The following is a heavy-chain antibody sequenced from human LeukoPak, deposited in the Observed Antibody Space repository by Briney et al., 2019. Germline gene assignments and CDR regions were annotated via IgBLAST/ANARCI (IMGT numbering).Heavy chain of an antibody. CDR3: ASGKYYYVY. V-gene: IGHV4-39*07. CDR1: GGSISSSSYY. J-gene: IGHJ4*02. CDR2: INHSGST. Sequence: PSETLSLTCTVSGGSISSSSYYWGWIRQPPGKGLEWIGEINHSGSTNYNPSLKSRVTISVDTSKNQFSLKLSSVTAADTAVYYCASGKYYYVYWGQGTLVTVSS. D-gene: IGHD3-10*02.